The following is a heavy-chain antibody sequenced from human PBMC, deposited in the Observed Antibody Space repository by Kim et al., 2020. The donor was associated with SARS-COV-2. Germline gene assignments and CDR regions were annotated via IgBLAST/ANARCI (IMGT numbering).Heavy chain of an antibody. J-gene: IGHJ4*02. CDR1: GFTFSSYA. Sequence: GGSLRLSCAASGFTFSSYAMSWVRQAPGKGLEWVSAISGSGGSTYYADSVKGRFTISRDNSKNTLYLQMNSLRAEDTAVYYCAKDEGSLLEFGEFTNDYWGQGTLVTVSS. CDR2: ISGSGGST. CDR3: AKDEGSLLEFGEFTNDY. D-gene: IGHD3-10*01. V-gene: IGHV3-23*01.